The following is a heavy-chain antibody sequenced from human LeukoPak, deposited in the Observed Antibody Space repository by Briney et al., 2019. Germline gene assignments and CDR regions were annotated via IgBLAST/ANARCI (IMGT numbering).Heavy chain of an antibody. V-gene: IGHV3-66*01. CDR3: ARSRYYYPADY. J-gene: IGHJ4*02. D-gene: IGHD2/OR15-2a*01. Sequence: GGSQTLSCAASGFTDSSKYMRWVREAPGEGLVGVSVIYSGGSTYYADSVKGRFTISRDNSKYTVYLQMNSLRAEDTAVYYCARSRYYYPADYWGQGTPVTVSS. CDR2: IYSGGST. CDR1: GFTDSSKY.